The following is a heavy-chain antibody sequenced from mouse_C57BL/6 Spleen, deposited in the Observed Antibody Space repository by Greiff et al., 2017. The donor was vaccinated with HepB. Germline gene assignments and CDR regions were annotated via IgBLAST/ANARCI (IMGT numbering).Heavy chain of an antibody. CDR2: INPNNGGT. CDR1: GYTFTDYY. CDR3: AQGYYYGSRGFAY. D-gene: IGHD1-1*01. Sequence: VQLQQSGPELVKPGASVKISCKASGYTFTDYYMNWVKQSHGKSLEWIGDINPNNGGTSYNQKFKGKATLTVDKSSSTAYMELRSLTSEDSAVYYCAQGYYYGSRGFAYWGQGTLVTVSA. J-gene: IGHJ3*01. V-gene: IGHV1-26*01.